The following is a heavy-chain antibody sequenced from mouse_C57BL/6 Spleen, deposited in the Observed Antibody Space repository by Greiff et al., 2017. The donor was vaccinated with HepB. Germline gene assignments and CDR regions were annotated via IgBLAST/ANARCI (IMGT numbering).Heavy chain of an antibody. J-gene: IGHJ4*01. CDR1: GYSFSSYW. V-gene: IGHV1-80*01. CDR3: ARGDSLYAMDY. D-gene: IGHD2-13*01. Sequence: QVQLQQSGAELVKPGASVKISCKASGYSFSSYWMNWVKQRPGKGLEWIGQIDPGDGDTNYNGKFKGKATLTADKSSSTAYMQRSSLTSEASAVYFSARGDSLYAMDYWGQGTSVTVSS. CDR2: IDPGDGDT.